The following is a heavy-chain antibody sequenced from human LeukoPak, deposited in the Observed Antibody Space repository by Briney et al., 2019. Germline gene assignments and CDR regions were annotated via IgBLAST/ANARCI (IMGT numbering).Heavy chain of an antibody. D-gene: IGHD3-22*01. CDR3: ARGRIGYDSSGYPL. J-gene: IGHJ4*02. CDR2: IYTSGST. CDR1: GGSISSYY. Sequence: SETQSLTCTVSGGSISSYYWSWIRQPAGKGLEWIGRIYTSGSTNYNPSLKSRVTMSVDTSKNQFSLKLSSVTAADTAVYYCARGRIGYDSSGYPLWGQGTLVTVSS. V-gene: IGHV4-4*07.